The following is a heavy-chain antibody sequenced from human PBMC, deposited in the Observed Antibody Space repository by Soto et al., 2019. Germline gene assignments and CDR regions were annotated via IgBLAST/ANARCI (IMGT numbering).Heavy chain of an antibody. CDR1: GFTFSSYW. CDR2: INSDGSST. CDR3: AREPFTESPYGMDV. Sequence: GGSLRLSCAASGFTFSSYWMHWVRQAPGKGLVWVSRINSDGSSTSYADSVKGRFTISRDNAKNTLYLQMNSLRAEDTAVYYCAREPFTESPYGMDVWGQGTTVTVSS. V-gene: IGHV3-74*01. J-gene: IGHJ6*02. D-gene: IGHD3-16*01.